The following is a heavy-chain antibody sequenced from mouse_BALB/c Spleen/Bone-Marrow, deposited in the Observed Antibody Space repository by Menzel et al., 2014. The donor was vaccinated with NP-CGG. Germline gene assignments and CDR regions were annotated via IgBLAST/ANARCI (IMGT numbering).Heavy chain of an antibody. D-gene: IGHD2-1*01. V-gene: IGHV1-87*01. CDR3: ASPYGNYDAMDY. CDR1: GYTFTSYW. J-gene: IGHJ4*01. CDR2: IYPGDGDT. Sequence: VQPVESGAELARPGASVKLSCKASGYTFTSYWMQWVKQRPGQGLEWIGAIYPGDGDTRYTQKFRGKATLTADKSSNTAYMQLSSLTSEDSAVYFCASPYGNYDAMDYWGQGTSVTVSS.